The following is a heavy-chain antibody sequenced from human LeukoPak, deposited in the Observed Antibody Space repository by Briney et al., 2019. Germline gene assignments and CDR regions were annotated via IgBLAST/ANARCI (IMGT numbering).Heavy chain of an antibody. CDR2: MSGGGAST. J-gene: IGHJ4*02. D-gene: IGHD4-17*01. V-gene: IGHV3-23*01. CDR1: RFTYSNYA. Sequence: PGGSLRLSCAAPRFTYSNYAMSWVRQAPGKGLEWISGMSGGGASTYYADSVKGRFTISRDNSKNTLYLQMNSLRAEDTAVYYCAKGIDYGDYVRLDYWGQGTLVTVSS. CDR3: AKGIDYGDYVRLDY.